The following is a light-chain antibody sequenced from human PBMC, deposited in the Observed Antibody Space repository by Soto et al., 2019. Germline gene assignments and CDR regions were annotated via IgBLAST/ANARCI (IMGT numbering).Light chain of an antibody. J-gene: IGKJ1*01. CDR3: QQYGSCPPWT. Sequence: EIGLTQSPATLSLSPGERATLSCRASQSGSSYLAWYQQKPGQAPRLLIYDASNRATGIPARFSGSGSGTEFTLTISSLESADSAVYYCQQYGSCPPWTFGQGTKVDIK. V-gene: IGKV3-11*01. CDR2: DAS. CDR1: QSGSSY.